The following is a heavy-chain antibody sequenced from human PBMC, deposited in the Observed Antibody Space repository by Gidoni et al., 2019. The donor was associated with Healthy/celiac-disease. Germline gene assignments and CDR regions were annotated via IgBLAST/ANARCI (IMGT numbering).Heavy chain of an antibody. D-gene: IGHD3-3*01. CDR3: ARVVKRITIFGVDNFDY. V-gene: IGHV1-18*01. CDR1: GYNFTSSG. CDR2: ISAYNGNT. Sequence: QVQLVQSGAEVKKPGAAVKVSCKASGYNFTSSGISWVRQAPGQGLEWMGWISAYNGNTNYAQKLQGRVTMTTDTSTSTAYMELRSLRSDDTAVYYCARVVKRITIFGVDNFDYWGQGTLVTVSS. J-gene: IGHJ4*02.